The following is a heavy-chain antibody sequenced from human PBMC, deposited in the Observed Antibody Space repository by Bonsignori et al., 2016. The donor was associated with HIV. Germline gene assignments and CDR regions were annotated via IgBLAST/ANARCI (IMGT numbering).Heavy chain of an antibody. Sequence: WIRQPPGKGLEWIGYIYYSGSTNYNPSLKSRVTISVDTSKNQFSLKLSSVTAADTAVYYCARDGLGGNYYMDVWGKGTTVTVSS. V-gene: IGHV4-59*01. D-gene: IGHD1-26*01. CDR3: ARDGLGGNYYMDV. CDR2: IYYSGST. J-gene: IGHJ6*03.